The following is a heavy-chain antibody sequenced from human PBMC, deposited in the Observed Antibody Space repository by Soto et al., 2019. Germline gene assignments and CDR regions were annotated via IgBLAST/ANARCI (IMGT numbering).Heavy chain of an antibody. V-gene: IGHV3-33*06. CDR1: GFTFSSYG. J-gene: IGHJ5*02. CDR2: IWYDGSNK. Sequence: GGSLRLSCAASGFTFSSYGMHWVRQAPGKGLEWVAVIWYDGSNKYYADSVKGRFTISRDNSKNTLYLQMNSLRAEDTAVYYCAKKVAAVTNNWFDPWGQGTLVTVSS. CDR3: AKKVAAVTNNWFDP. D-gene: IGHD4-17*01.